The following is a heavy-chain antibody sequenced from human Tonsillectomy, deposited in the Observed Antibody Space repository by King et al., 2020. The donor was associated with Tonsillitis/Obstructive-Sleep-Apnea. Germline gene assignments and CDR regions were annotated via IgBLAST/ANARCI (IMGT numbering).Heavy chain of an antibody. V-gene: IGHV3-48*02. D-gene: IGHD2-21*02. J-gene: IGHJ5*02. CDR2: ISCSGSTI. CDR1: GFTFSTYN. CDR3: ASQLTAAPILDP. Sequence: VQLVESGGGLVQPGGSLRLSCAASGFTFSTYNMNWVRQAPGQGLEWVSFISCSGSTIYYADSVKGRFTISRDNAKSSLYLQMNSLRDEDTAVYYCASQLTAAPILDPWGQGTLVTVSS.